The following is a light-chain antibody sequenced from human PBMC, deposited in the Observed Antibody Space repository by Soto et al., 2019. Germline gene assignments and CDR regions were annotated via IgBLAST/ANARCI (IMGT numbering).Light chain of an antibody. CDR1: SSDVGGYNY. Sequence: QSVLTQPASVSGSPGQSITISCTGTSSDVGGYNYVSWYQQHPGKAPKFMIYDVSNRPSGVSNSFSGSKSGNAASLTISGLQAEDEADYYCSSYTTSNTRQIVFGTGTKVTVL. J-gene: IGLJ1*01. CDR2: DVS. CDR3: SSYTTSNTRQIV. V-gene: IGLV2-14*01.